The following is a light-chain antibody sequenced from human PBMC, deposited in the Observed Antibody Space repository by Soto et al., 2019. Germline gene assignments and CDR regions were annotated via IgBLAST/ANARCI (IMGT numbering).Light chain of an antibody. V-gene: IGLV2-8*01. Sequence: QSALTQPPSASGSPGQSVTISCTGTSSDVGAYDYVAWYQQHPDKAPKLIISEVSQRPSGVPDRFSGSKSGNTASLTVSGLQAEDEADYYCSLFAGSFWLFGGGTKLTVL. J-gene: IGLJ3*02. CDR1: SSDVGAYDY. CDR2: EVS. CDR3: SLFAGSFWL.